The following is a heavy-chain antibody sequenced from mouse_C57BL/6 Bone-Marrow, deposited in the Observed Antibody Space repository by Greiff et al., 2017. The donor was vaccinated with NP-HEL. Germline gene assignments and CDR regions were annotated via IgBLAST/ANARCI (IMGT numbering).Heavy chain of an antibody. CDR1: GFSLTSYG. V-gene: IGHV2-2*01. J-gene: IGHJ3*01. D-gene: IGHD3-3*01. CDR2: IWTGGST. Sequence: QVQLQQSGPGLVQPSQSLSITCTASGFSLTSYGVHWVRQSPGQGLEWLGVIWTGGSTNNNAAIISRLSISNDNSMSQVFFKMNSLHADATAIYYCATEGPFAYWGQGTLVTVSA. CDR3: ATEGPFAY.